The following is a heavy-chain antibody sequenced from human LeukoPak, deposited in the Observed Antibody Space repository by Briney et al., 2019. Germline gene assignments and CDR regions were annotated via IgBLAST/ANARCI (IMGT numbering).Heavy chain of an antibody. CDR3: AKTSRWYPRGGDY. V-gene: IGHV3-23*01. Sequence: GGSLRLSCAASGFTFSSYAMSWVRQAPGKGREWGSAISGRGGSTYYADSVEGRFTISRDNSKNRLYRQMNSLRAGDAAVYYCAKTSRWYPRGGDYWGQGTLVTVSS. J-gene: IGHJ4*02. CDR2: ISGRGGST. CDR1: GFTFSSYA. D-gene: IGHD6-13*01.